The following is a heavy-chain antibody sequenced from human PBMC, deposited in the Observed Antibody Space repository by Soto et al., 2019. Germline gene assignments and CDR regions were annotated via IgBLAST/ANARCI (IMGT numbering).Heavy chain of an antibody. CDR3: ARARKYCSSTSCYYFDY. Sequence: SSETLSLTCAVSGYSISSGYYWGWIRQPPGKGLEWIGSIYYSGSTYYNPSLKSRVTISVDTSKNQFSLKLSSVTAADTAVYYCARARKYCSSTSCYYFDYWGQGTPVTVSS. D-gene: IGHD2-2*01. CDR2: IYYSGST. V-gene: IGHV4-38-2*01. J-gene: IGHJ4*02. CDR1: GYSISSGYY.